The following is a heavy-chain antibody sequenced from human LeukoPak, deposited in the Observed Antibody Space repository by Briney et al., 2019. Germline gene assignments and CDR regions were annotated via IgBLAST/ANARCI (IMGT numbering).Heavy chain of an antibody. Sequence: GGSLRLSCTASGFTFSSYWMSWVRQAPGKGLEWVANIKQDGNEKYYVDSVKGRFTISRDNAKNSLYLQMNSLRAEDTAVYYCVRMGRYGDYDYWGQGTLVTVSS. D-gene: IGHD4-17*01. CDR3: VRMGRYGDYDY. CDR2: IKQDGNEK. J-gene: IGHJ4*02. V-gene: IGHV3-7*01. CDR1: GFTFSSYW.